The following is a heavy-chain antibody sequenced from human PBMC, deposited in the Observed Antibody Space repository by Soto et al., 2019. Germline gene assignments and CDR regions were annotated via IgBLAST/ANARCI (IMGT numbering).Heavy chain of an antibody. J-gene: IGHJ5*02. CDR1: GGTFNRYS. Sequence: QVQLVQSGAEVKTPGSSVKVSCKASGGTFNRYSLDWLRQAPGQGLEWMGGIIPMSGRPNYAQRFQGRVTFSADKSKNTAYLEVNSLTKEDTAVYYCARRGRESANWFDPWGQGTLVTVS. V-gene: IGHV1-69*06. CDR3: ARRGRESANWFDP. CDR2: IIPMSGRP.